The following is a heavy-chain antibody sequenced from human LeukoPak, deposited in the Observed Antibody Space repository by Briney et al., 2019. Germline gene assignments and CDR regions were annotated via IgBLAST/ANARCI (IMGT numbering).Heavy chain of an antibody. CDR3: AKDAFCSGCAFFSGFDY. V-gene: IGHV3-23*01. CDR1: GFSFSTYA. CDR2: ISGDIT. D-gene: IGHD3-3*01. Sequence: GGSLRLSCAASGFSFSTYAMSWARQAPGKGLEWVSTISGDITYYAYSVKGRFTISRDSSKNTLYLHMNSLRAGDTAGYFCAKDAFCSGCAFFSGFDYWGQGTQVTVSS. J-gene: IGHJ4*02.